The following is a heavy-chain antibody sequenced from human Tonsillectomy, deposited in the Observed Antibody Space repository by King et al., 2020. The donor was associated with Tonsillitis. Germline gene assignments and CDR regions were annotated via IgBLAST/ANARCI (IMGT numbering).Heavy chain of an antibody. CDR3: ARGGYYYDDAFDI. J-gene: IGHJ3*02. Sequence: VQLQESGPGLVKPSETLSLTCTVSGYSISSGYYWGWIRQPPGKGLEWIGSIYHSGSTYYNPSLKSRVTISVDTSKNQFSLKLSSVTAADTAVYYCARGGYYYDDAFDIWGQGKMVTVSS. D-gene: IGHD3-22*01. CDR2: IYHSGST. CDR1: GYSISSGYY. V-gene: IGHV4-38-2*02.